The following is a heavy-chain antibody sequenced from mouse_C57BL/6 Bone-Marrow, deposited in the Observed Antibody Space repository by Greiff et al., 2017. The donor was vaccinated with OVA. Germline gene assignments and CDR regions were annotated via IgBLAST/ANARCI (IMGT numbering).Heavy chain of an antibody. CDR1: GFTFSDYY. Sequence: EVQRVESEGGLVQPGSSMKLSCTASGFTFSDYYMAWVRQVPEKGLEWVANINYDGSSTYYLDSLKSRFIISRDNAKNLLYLQMSSLKSEDTATYYCARGDSSGDAMDYWGQGTSVTVSS. V-gene: IGHV5-16*01. D-gene: IGHD3-2*02. CDR3: ARGDSSGDAMDY. CDR2: INYDGSST. J-gene: IGHJ4*01.